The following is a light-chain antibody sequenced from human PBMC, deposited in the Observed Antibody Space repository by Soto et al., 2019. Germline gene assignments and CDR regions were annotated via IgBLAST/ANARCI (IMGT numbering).Light chain of an antibody. CDR1: QSVSSN. V-gene: IGKV3-15*01. J-gene: IGKJ1*01. CDR3: QQYNNYFWT. Sequence: EIVMTQSPATLSVSPGERATLSCRASQSVSSNLAWYQQKPGQAPRLLIYGASTRATGIPSRFSGSGSGTTFTLTIRSLQPDDFATYYCQQYNNYFWTFGQGTKVDIK. CDR2: GAS.